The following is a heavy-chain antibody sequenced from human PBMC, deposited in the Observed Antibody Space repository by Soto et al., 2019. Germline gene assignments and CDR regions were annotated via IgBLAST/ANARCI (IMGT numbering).Heavy chain of an antibody. Sequence: GGSLRLSCAASGFTFSSYGMHWVRQAPGKGLEWVAVIWYDGSNKYYADSVKGRFTISRDNAKNSLYLQMNSLRAEDTALYYCAKDITPQQLVQLDYWGQGTLVTVSS. CDR2: IWYDGSNK. CDR1: GFTFSSYG. CDR3: AKDITPQQLVQLDY. D-gene: IGHD6-13*01. J-gene: IGHJ4*02. V-gene: IGHV3-33*03.